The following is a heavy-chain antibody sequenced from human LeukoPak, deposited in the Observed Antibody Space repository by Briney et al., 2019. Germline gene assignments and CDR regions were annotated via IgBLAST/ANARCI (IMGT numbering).Heavy chain of an antibody. D-gene: IGHD3-22*01. CDR1: EFTFSGYG. Sequence: AGGSLRLSCAASEFTFSGYGMHWVRQAPGKGLEWVAFIRSDGSNKYFADSVRGRFTVSRDNSKNTLYLQMNSLSVEDTAVYYCAKTYDSSGYEDWFDSWGQGTLVTVSS. CDR2: IRSDGSNK. CDR3: AKTYDSSGYEDWFDS. V-gene: IGHV3-30*02. J-gene: IGHJ5*01.